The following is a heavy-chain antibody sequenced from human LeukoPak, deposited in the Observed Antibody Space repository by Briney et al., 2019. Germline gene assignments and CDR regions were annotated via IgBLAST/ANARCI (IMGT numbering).Heavy chain of an antibody. V-gene: IGHV1-46*01. CDR3: ARGFRVAAAGTGIDY. CDR2: INPSGGST. Sequence: ASVKVSCKASGYAFTRHYMHWVRQAPGQGLEWMGIINPSGGSTSYAQKFQGRVTMTRDMSTSTVYMELSSLRSEDTAVYYCARGFRVAAAGTGIDYWGQGTLVTVSS. J-gene: IGHJ4*02. D-gene: IGHD6-13*01. CDR1: GYAFTRHY.